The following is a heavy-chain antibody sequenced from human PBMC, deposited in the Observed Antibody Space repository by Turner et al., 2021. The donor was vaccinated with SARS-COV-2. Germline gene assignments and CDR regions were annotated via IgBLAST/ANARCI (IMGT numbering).Heavy chain of an antibody. D-gene: IGHD2-15*01. CDR1: GFTFSTYG. CDR2: ISYDGTNK. V-gene: IGHV3-30*18. CDR3: AKSGGMYCSGGSCYSSYFDY. J-gene: IGHJ4*02. Sequence: QVQLVESGGGVVQPGRSLRLSCAASGFTFSTYGMHWVRQAPGKGLEWVAVISYDGTNKYYADSVKGRFTISRDNSKNTLYLQMNSLRPEDTAVYYCAKSGGMYCSGGSCYSSYFDYWGQGTLVTVSS.